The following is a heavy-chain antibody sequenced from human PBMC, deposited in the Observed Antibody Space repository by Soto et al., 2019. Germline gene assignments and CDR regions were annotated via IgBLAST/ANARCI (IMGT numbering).Heavy chain of an antibody. J-gene: IGHJ4*02. Sequence: PSATLSLTCSVSGGSISGYYWTWIRQPPGKGLEWIANIYYSGGTTYNPSLKSRVTMSLDTSKNQFSLKLSSVTAADTAVYYCARDYFLWYFDYWGRGTLVTVSS. D-gene: IGHD1-26*01. CDR2: IYYSGGT. CDR3: ARDYFLWYFDY. CDR1: GGSISGYY. V-gene: IGHV4-59*01.